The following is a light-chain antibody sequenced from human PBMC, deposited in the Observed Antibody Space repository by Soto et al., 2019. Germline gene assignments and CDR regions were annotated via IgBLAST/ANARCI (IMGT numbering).Light chain of an antibody. J-gene: IGKJ5*01. CDR3: QQYNNWPPT. CDR1: QSVRSN. Sequence: EIVMTQSPATLSVSLGERATFSCRASQSVRSNLAWYQQKPGQAPRLLIYDASTRAPGIPARFSGSGSGTERTITISSLQSDDFEVYHGQQYNNWPPTFGHGTRLEIK. CDR2: DAS. V-gene: IGKV3-15*01.